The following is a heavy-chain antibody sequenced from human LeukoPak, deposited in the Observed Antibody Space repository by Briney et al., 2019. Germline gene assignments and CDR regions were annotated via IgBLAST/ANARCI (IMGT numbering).Heavy chain of an antibody. J-gene: IGHJ6*02. CDR1: GGTISSYY. Sequence: SETLSLTCTVSGGTISSYYWNWIRQPPGKGLEWIGYIHYSGSTKYNPSLKSRVTISVDTSKNQFSLKLSSVTAADTAVYYCARVFPEVNYYYYGMDVWGQGTTVTVSS. V-gene: IGHV4-59*01. CDR2: IHYSGST. CDR3: ARVFPEVNYYYYGMDV. D-gene: IGHD2/OR15-2a*01.